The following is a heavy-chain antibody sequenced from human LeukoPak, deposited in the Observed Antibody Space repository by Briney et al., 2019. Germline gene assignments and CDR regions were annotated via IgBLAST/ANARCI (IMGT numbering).Heavy chain of an antibody. D-gene: IGHD2-2*01. J-gene: IGHJ4*02. CDR3: ARANFLYCSSTCLFDY. CDR1: GYTFTDYY. V-gene: IGHV1-2*02. CDR2: INPNDGDT. Sequence: GASVKVSCKASGYTFTDYYMHWVRQAPGQGFEWMGWINPNDGDTNYAQKFQGRVTMTRDTSISTARMEVSRLRSDDTAVYYCARANFLYCSSTCLFDYWGQGTLVTVSS.